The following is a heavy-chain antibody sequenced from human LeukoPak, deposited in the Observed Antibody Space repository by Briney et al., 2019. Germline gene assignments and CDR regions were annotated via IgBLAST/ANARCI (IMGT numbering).Heavy chain of an antibody. V-gene: IGHV3-21*01. CDR3: ARDGGSGGTNGAFDI. J-gene: IGHJ3*02. D-gene: IGHD2-15*01. CDR2: ISSSSSYI. Sequence: PGGSLRLSCAASGFTFSSYSMNWVRQAPGKGLEWVSSISSSSSYIYYADSVKGRFTISRDNAKNSLYLQMNSLRAEDTAVYYCARDGGSGGTNGAFDIWGQGTMVTVSS. CDR1: GFTFSSYS.